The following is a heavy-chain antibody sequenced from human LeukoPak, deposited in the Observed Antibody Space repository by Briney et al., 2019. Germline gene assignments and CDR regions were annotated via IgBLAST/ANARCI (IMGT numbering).Heavy chain of an antibody. CDR1: GGTFSSYA. J-gene: IGHJ4*02. D-gene: IGHD5-18*01. CDR3: ARDRRGYSYGYHY. CDR2: IIPILGIA. Sequence: GSSVKVSCKASGGTFSSYAISWVRQAPGQGPEWMGRIIPILGIANYAQKFQGRVTITADKSTSTAYMELSSLRSEDTAVYYCARDRRGYSYGYHYRGQGTLVTVSS. V-gene: IGHV1-69*04.